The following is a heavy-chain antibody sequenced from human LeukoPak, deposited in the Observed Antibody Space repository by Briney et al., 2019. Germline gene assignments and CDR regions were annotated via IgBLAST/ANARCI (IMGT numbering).Heavy chain of an antibody. Sequence: GASVKVSCKASGYTFINYYIYWVRQAPGQGLEWMGIMNPSGGSTIYAQKLQGRVTMTRDTSTSTAYMELSSLRSEDTAVCYCARDEGMDWFDPWGQGTLVTVSS. CDR2: MNPSGGST. J-gene: IGHJ5*02. V-gene: IGHV1-46*01. D-gene: IGHD3-10*01. CDR3: ARDEGMDWFDP. CDR1: GYTFINYY.